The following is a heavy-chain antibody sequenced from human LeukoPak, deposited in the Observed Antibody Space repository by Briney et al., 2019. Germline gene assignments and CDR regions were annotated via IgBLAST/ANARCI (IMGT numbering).Heavy chain of an antibody. CDR1: GYTFTGYY. CDR2: INPNSGGT. J-gene: IGHJ4*02. D-gene: IGHD3-3*01. Sequence: ASVKVSCKASGYTFTGYYMHWVRQAPGQGLEWMGWINPNSGGTNYAQKFQGRVTMTRDTSISTAYMELSRLRSDGTAVYYCVRGPFWSGYYGDYWGQGTLVTVSS. CDR3: VRGPFWSGYYGDY. V-gene: IGHV1-2*02.